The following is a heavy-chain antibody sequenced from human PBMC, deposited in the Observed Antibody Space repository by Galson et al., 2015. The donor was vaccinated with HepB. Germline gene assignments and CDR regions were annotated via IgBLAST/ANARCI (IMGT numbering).Heavy chain of an antibody. CDR2: IWYDGSNK. CDR3: ARGPLSRAGTLYFDY. CDR1: GFTFSSYG. Sequence: SLRLSCAASGFTFSSYGMHWVRQAPGKGLEWVAVIWYDGSNKYYADSVKGRFTISRDNSKNTLYLQMNSLRAEDTAVYYCARGPLSRAGTLYFDYWGQGTLVTVSS. D-gene: IGHD6-13*01. J-gene: IGHJ4*02. V-gene: IGHV3-33*01.